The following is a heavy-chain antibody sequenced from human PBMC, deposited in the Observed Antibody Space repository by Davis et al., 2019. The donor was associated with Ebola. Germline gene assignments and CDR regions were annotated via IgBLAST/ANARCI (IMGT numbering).Heavy chain of an antibody. Sequence: GESLKISCAASGFIFSSYAMSWVRQSPGKGLEWVSSISGSSASTYYADSVKGRFTVSSDNAKSSLSLQMNSLRAEDTAVYYCAKSGLSFGVVKYHYGMDVWGKGTTVTVSS. J-gene: IGHJ6*04. CDR3: AKSGLSFGVVKYHYGMDV. V-gene: IGHV3-23*01. CDR2: ISGSSAST. CDR1: GFIFSSYA. D-gene: IGHD3-3*01.